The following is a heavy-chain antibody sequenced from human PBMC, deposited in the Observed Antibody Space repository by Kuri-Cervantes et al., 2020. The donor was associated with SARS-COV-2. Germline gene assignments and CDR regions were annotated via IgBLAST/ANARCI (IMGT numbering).Heavy chain of an antibody. V-gene: IGHV4-30-4*08. D-gene: IGHD5-18*01. J-gene: IGHJ4*02. CDR1: GGSISSSSYY. CDR2: TYYSGST. CDR3: ARDGGLHEGYSYGCIDY. Sequence: LRLSCTVSGGSISSSSYYWGWIRQPPGKGLEWIGYTYYSGSTYYNPSLKSRVTISVDTSKNQFSLKLSSVTAADTAVYYCARDGGLHEGYSYGCIDYWGQGTLVTVSS.